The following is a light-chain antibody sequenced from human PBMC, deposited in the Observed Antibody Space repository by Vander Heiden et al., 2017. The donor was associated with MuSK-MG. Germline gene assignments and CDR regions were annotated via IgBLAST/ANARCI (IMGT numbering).Light chain of an antibody. Sequence: QSALTQPASVSGSPGQSITISCTGTSSDVGGYNYVSGYQQHPGKAPKLIIYDVSNRPSGVSNRFSGSKSDNTASLTISGLQAEDEADYFCSSYTSNSTYVFGTGTQVTVL. CDR3: SSYTSNSTYV. V-gene: IGLV2-14*03. J-gene: IGLJ1*01. CDR2: DVS. CDR1: SSDVGGYNY.